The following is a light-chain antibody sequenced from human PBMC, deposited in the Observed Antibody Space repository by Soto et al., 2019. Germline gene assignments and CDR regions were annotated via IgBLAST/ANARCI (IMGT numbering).Light chain of an antibody. V-gene: IGKV3-11*01. J-gene: IGKJ3*01. Sequence: EIVLTQSPATLSLSPGERATLSCRASQSVGSSLGWYQQKPGQAPRLLIYDASSRATGIPARFSGSGSGTDFTLTIGSLEPEDFAVYYCQQRGTWPTDFGPGTQVEI. CDR3: QQRGTWPTD. CDR1: QSVGSS. CDR2: DAS.